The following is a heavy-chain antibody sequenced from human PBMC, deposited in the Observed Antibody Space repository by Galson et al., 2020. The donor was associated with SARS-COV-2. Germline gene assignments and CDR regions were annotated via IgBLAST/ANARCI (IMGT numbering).Heavy chain of an antibody. V-gene: IGHV6-1*01. CDR2: TYYRSKWYN. D-gene: IGHD3-3*01. J-gene: IGHJ6*03. Sequence: SQTLSLTCAISGDSVSSNSAAWNWIRQSPSRGLEWLGRTYYRSKWYNDYAVSVKSRITINPDTSKNQFSLQLNSVTPEDTAVYYCARVLRFLEWLLWSTVAWRGYYYMDVWGKGTTVTVSS. CDR1: GDSVSSNSAA. CDR3: ARVLRFLEWLLWSTVAWRGYYYMDV.